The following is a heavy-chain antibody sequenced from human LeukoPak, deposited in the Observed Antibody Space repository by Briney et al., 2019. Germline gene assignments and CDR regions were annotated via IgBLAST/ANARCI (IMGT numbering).Heavy chain of an antibody. J-gene: IGHJ4*02. CDR2: IKQDGSEK. CDR3: ARYGGYCSSTSCRAFDY. CDR1: GFSFSSYW. V-gene: IGHV3-7*03. D-gene: IGHD2-2*01. Sequence: GSLRLSCAASGFSFSSYWMSWVRQAPGKGLEWVANIKQDGSEKYYVDSVKGRFTISRDNAKTALYLQMNSLRAEDTAVYYCARYGGYCSSTSCRAFDYWGQGTLVTVSS.